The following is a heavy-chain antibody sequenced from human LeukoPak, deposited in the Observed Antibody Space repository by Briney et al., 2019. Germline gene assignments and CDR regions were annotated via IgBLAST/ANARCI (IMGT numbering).Heavy chain of an antibody. J-gene: IGHJ4*02. D-gene: IGHD5-18*01. CDR3: ARGLRGYKYGSDY. CDR2: IYSGGST. V-gene: IGHV3-53*01. Sequence: HPGGSLRLSCAASGFTVSNNYMSWVRQAPGKGLEWVSLIYSGGSTYYADSVKGRFTISRDNSMNTLYLQMNSLRAEDTAMYYCARGLRGYKYGSDYWGQGTLVTVSS. CDR1: GFTVSNNY.